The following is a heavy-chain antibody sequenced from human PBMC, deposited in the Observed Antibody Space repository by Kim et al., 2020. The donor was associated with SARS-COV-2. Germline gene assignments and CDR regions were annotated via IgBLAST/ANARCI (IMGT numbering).Heavy chain of an antibody. Sequence: SETLSLTCTVSGGSISSGGYYWSWIRQHPGKGLEWIGYIYYSGSTYYNPSLKSRVTISVDTSKNQFSLKLSSVTAADTAVYYCARAPGLGTMIVGVTHFDYWGQGTLVTVSS. J-gene: IGHJ4*02. CDR3: ARAPGLGTMIVGVTHFDY. V-gene: IGHV4-31*03. CDR1: GGSISSGGYY. CDR2: IYYSGST. D-gene: IGHD3-22*01.